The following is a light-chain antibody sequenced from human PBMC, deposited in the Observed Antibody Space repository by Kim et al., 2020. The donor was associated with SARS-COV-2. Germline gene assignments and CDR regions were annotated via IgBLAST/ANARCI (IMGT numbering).Light chain of an antibody. CDR3: QQSYSTPFT. CDR2: AAS. Sequence: ASVGDRVTITCRASQSIDTYLNWYQQKPGEAPNLLIFAASSLQSGVPSRLSGSGSATDFTLTISSLQPEDFATYYCQQSYSTPFTFGGGTKVDIK. CDR1: QSIDTY. J-gene: IGKJ4*01. V-gene: IGKV1-39*01.